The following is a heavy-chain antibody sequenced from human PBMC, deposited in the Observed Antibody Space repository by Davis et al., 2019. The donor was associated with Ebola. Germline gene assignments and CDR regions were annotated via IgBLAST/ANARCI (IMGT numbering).Heavy chain of an antibody. CDR1: GYIFTTYS. J-gene: IGHJ4*02. CDR3: ARSAAQYFYDGSNYHSTAGTDFDY. Sequence: ASVKVSCKASGYIFTTYSMYWVRQAPGQGLEWMGIISPSLNSASYAQKFQGRVTMTRDTSTSTVYMELSSLRSEDTAVYYCARSAAQYFYDGSNYHSTAGTDFDYWGQGTLVTVSS. D-gene: IGHD3-22*01. CDR2: ISPSLNSA. V-gene: IGHV1-46*01.